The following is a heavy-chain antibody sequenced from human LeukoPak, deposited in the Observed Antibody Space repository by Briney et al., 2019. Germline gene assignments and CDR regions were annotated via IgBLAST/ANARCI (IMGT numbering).Heavy chain of an antibody. CDR1: GGSISSNTYY. J-gene: IGHJ4*02. CDR2: IYHSGST. Sequence: SETLSLTCTVSGGSISSNTYYWGWIRQPPGKGLEWIGSIYHSGSTYYNPSLKSRVTISVDTSKNQFSLKLSSVTAADTAVYYCARDDSMIASDYWGQGTLVTVSS. D-gene: IGHD3-22*01. V-gene: IGHV4-39*07. CDR3: ARDDSMIASDY.